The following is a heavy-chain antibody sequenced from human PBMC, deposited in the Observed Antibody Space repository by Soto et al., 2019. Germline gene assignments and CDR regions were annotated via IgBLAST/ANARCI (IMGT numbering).Heavy chain of an antibody. CDR2: ISYDGSNK. CDR3: AKDTRGGYSYGRFDY. J-gene: IGHJ4*02. V-gene: IGHV3-30*18. D-gene: IGHD5-18*01. Sequence: QVQLVESGGGVVQPGRSLRLSCAASGFTFSSYGMHWVRQAPGKGLEWVAVISYDGSNKYYADSVKGRFTISRDNSKNTLYLQMNSLTAEDTAVYYCAKDTRGGYSYGRFDYWGQGTLVTVSS. CDR1: GFTFSSYG.